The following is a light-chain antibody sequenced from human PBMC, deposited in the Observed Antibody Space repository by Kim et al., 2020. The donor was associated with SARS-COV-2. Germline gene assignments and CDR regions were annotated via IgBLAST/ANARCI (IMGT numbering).Light chain of an antibody. CDR3: QSYDSTTLWV. Sequence: KTVTISCTGSSGSIASNYVQWYQQRPGSAPTTVIHGQNQRPSGVPDRFSGSIDSSSNSASLTISGLTTEDEADYYCQSYDSTTLWVFGGGTKLTVL. CDR2: GQN. V-gene: IGLV6-57*02. CDR1: SGSIASNY. J-gene: IGLJ3*02.